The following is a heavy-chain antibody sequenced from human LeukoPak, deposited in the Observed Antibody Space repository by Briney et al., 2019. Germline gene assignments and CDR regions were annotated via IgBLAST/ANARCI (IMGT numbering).Heavy chain of an antibody. CDR3: ARDNVLRYLDPEYYFDY. Sequence: SETLSLTCTVSGGSISSYYWSWIRQPAGKGLEWIGRIYTSGSTNYNPSLKSRVTMSVDTSKNQFSLKLSSVTAADTAVYYCARDNVLRYLDPEYYFDYWGQGTPVTVSS. D-gene: IGHD3-9*01. CDR1: GGSISSYY. V-gene: IGHV4-4*07. CDR2: IYTSGST. J-gene: IGHJ4*02.